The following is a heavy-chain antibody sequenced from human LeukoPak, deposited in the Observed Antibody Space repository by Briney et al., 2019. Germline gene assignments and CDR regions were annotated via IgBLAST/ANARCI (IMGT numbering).Heavy chain of an antibody. D-gene: IGHD1-26*01. CDR3: ARVGKSGSYYYFDY. CDR1: GFTFSTYW. J-gene: IGHJ4*02. Sequence: GGSLRLSCAASGFTFSTYWMYWVRQAPGKGLVWVSRINTDGRNTGYADSVKGRFTISRDNAKNTLYLQMTILTAEDTAVYYCARVGKSGSYYYFDYWGQGTLVTVSS. V-gene: IGHV3-74*01. CDR2: INTDGRNT.